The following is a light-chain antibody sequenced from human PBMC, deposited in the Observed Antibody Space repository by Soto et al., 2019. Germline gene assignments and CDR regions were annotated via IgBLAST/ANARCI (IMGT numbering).Light chain of an antibody. CDR2: AAS. CDR3: QQYENLPT. CDR1: QSTSSY. Sequence: DIQMTQSPSSLSASVGDRVTITCRASQSTSSYLNWYQQKPGKAPKLLIYAASSLQSGVPSRFSGSGSGTDFTLTISSLQPEDIATYYCQQYENLPTFGQGTRLEIK. J-gene: IGKJ5*01. V-gene: IGKV1-39*01.